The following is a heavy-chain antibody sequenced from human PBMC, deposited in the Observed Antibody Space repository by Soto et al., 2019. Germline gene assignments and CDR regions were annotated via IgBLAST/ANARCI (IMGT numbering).Heavy chain of an antibody. D-gene: IGHD2-15*01. CDR3: ARDRYDIVVVVAAWGEYYFDY. CDR1: GFTFSSYG. J-gene: IGHJ4*02. CDR2: IWYDGSNK. V-gene: IGHV3-33*01. Sequence: QVQLVESGGGVVQPGRSLRLSCAASGFTFSSYGMHWVRQAPGKGLEWVAVIWYDGSNKYYADSVKGRFTISRDNSKNTLYLQMNSLRAEDTAVYYCARDRYDIVVVVAAWGEYYFDYWGQGTLVTVSS.